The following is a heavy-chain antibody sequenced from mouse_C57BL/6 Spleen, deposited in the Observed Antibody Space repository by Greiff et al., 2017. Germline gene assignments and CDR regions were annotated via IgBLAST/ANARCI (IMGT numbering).Heavy chain of an antibody. J-gene: IGHJ2*01. Sequence: QVQLQQSGAELVKPGASVKLSCKASGYTFTSYWMHWVKQRPGQGLEWIGMIHPNSGSTNYNEKFKSKATLTVDKSSSTAYMQLSSLTSEDSAVYYCARRYGSSSYYFDDWGKGTTLTVSS. D-gene: IGHD1-1*01. CDR3: ARRYGSSSYYFDD. V-gene: IGHV1-64*01. CDR1: GYTFTSYW. CDR2: IHPNSGST.